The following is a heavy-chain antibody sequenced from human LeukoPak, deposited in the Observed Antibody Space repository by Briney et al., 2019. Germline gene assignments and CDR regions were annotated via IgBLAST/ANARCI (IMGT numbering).Heavy chain of an antibody. J-gene: IGHJ4*02. V-gene: IGHV4-61*01. CDR2: INYNGDT. D-gene: IGHD5-24*01. Sequence: SETLSLTCTVSGGSVSSGSFYWSLLRQPPGKGLEWIGYINYNGDTNYNPSLKSRVFISVDTSNNQFSLNLNSVTAADTAVYYCAREEMTTTVDYWGQGTLVTVSS. CDR3: AREEMTTTVDY. CDR1: GGSVSSGSFY.